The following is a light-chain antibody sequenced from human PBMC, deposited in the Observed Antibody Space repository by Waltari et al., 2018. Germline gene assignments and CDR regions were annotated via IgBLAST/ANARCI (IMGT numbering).Light chain of an antibody. CDR3: QQYYRSRT. Sequence: DIVMTQSPDTLAVSLGERATISCRSSQSVLYNSNDKNYLAWYQQKPVPPPMLLIYWASTRESRVPDRFSGSGSGTYFTLTISNLQAEDVAVYYCQQYYRSRTFGQGTKVEIK. CDR2: WAS. V-gene: IGKV4-1*01. J-gene: IGKJ1*01. CDR1: QSVLYNSNDKNY.